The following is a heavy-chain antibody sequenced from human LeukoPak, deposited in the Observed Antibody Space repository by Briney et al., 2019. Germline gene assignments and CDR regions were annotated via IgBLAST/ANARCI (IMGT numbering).Heavy chain of an antibody. D-gene: IGHD2-8*01. V-gene: IGHV4-39*02. Sequence: SETLSLTCTVSGGSISSTSYYLGWIRQPPGKGLEWIGSIYYSGSTYYNPSLKSRVTISVDTSKTHFSLKLNSVTAADTAVYYCARARLYCTNGVCYTDFDYWGQGTLVTVSS. CDR2: IYYSGST. CDR1: GGSISSTSYY. CDR3: ARARLYCTNGVCYTDFDY. J-gene: IGHJ4*02.